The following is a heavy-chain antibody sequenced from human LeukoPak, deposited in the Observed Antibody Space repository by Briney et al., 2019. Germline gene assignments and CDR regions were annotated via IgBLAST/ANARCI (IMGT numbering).Heavy chain of an antibody. CDR2: IIPIFGTA. D-gene: IGHD4-17*01. V-gene: IGHV1-69*05. J-gene: IGHJ5*02. Sequence: ASVKVSCKASGGTFSSYAISWVRQAPGQGLEWRGGIIPIFGTANYAQKFQGRVTITTDESTSTAYMELSSLRSEDTAVYYCAGREDYGRFDPWGQGTLVTVSS. CDR1: GGTFSSYA. CDR3: AGREDYGRFDP.